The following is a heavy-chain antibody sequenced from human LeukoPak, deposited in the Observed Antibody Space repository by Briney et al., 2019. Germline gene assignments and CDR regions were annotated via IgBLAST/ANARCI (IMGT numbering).Heavy chain of an antibody. CDR3: AKDGVIMSDINYYYMDV. CDR1: GFTFSSYE. CDR2: ISSSGSTI. Sequence: GGSLRLSCAASGFTFSSYEMNWVRQAPGKGLEWVSYISSSGSTIYYADSVKGRFTISRDNSKNSLYLQMNSLRTEDTALYYCAKDGVIMSDINYYYMDVWGKGTTVTVSS. V-gene: IGHV3-48*03. J-gene: IGHJ6*03. D-gene: IGHD3-10*01.